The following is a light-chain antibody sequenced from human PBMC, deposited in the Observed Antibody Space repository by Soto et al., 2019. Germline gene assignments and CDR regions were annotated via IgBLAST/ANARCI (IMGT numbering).Light chain of an antibody. CDR1: QNVDRA. Sequence: EIVMTQSPATLSLSPGETATLSCRASQNVDRAVAWYQHKPGQAPRLLLVGASFRATGVPDRFSGGGSGTDFTLTISSLQSEDFAVYYCQQYRRWPPFTFGGGTAVEIK. V-gene: IGKV3-15*01. CDR3: QQYRRWPPFT. CDR2: GAS. J-gene: IGKJ4*01.